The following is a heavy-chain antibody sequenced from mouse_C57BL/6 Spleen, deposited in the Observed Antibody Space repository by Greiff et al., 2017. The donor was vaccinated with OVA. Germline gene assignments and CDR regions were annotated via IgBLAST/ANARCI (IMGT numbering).Heavy chain of an antibody. CDR2: INYDGSST. Sequence: EVKLVESEGGLVQPGSSMKLSCTASGFTFSDYYMAWVRQVPEKGLEWVANINYDGSSTYYLDSLKSRFIISRDNAKNILYLQMSSLKSEDTATYYCAREGYDPFYAMDYWGQGTSVTVSS. CDR3: AREGYDPFYAMDY. D-gene: IGHD2-2*01. CDR1: GFTFSDYY. J-gene: IGHJ4*01. V-gene: IGHV5-16*01.